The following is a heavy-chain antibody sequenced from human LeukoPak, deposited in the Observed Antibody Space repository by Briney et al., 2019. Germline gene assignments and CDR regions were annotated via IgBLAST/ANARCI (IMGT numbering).Heavy chain of an antibody. CDR1: GFTFSIYA. J-gene: IGHJ4*02. D-gene: IGHD3-9*01. CDR3: AKDVPDYDILTGYQPFDY. Sequence: PGGSLRLSCAASGFTFSIYAMSWVCQGTGKGLEWVSSTSSGGELTFYADSVKGRFTISRDNSKNTLYLQMNSLRAEDTAVYYCAKDVPDYDILTGYQPFDYWGQGTLVTVSS. V-gene: IGHV3-23*01. CDR2: TSSGGELT.